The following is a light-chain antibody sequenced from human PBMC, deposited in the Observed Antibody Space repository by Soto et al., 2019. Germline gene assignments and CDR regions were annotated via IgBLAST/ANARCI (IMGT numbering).Light chain of an antibody. Sequence: QSVLTQPPSVSGAPGQRVTISCTGSSSNIGAGYGVHWYQQLPGTAPKLVIYGNINRPSGVPDRFSGSKSGTSASLAITGLQAEDEADYYCQSYDSSLSGYVFGTGTKVTVL. J-gene: IGLJ1*01. V-gene: IGLV1-40*01. CDR2: GNI. CDR3: QSYDSSLSGYV. CDR1: SSNIGAGYG.